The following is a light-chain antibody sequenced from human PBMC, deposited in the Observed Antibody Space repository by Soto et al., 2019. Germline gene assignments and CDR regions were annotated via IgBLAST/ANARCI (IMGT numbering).Light chain of an antibody. CDR2: GAS. CDR3: QQYNNRPPDT. V-gene: IGKV3-15*01. CDR1: QSVSSN. Sequence: EIVMTQSPATLSVSPGERATLSYRASQSVSSNLAWYQQKPGQAPRLLIYGASTRATGIPARFSGSGSGTEFTLTISSLQSEDFAVYYCQQYNNRPPDTFGQGTKLEIK. J-gene: IGKJ2*01.